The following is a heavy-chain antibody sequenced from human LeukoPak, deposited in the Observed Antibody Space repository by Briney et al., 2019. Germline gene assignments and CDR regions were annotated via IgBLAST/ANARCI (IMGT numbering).Heavy chain of an antibody. J-gene: IGHJ4*02. Sequence: SETLSLTCTIPGDSIIGFYWSRIRQAAGKGLERIGHIYTSGSTNYNPSLKSRVTMSVDMSKNQFSLKLRSVTAADTAVYYCAGDVVAARGSFDYWGQGTLVTVSS. D-gene: IGHD2-2*01. CDR3: AGDVVAARGSFDY. V-gene: IGHV4-4*07. CDR1: GDSIIGFY. CDR2: IYTSGST.